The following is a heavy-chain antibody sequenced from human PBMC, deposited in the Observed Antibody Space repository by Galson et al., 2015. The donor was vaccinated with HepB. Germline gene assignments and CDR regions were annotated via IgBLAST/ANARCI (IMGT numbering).Heavy chain of an antibody. V-gene: IGHV3-30*18. CDR2: ISYDGSKK. J-gene: IGHJ6*03. Sequence: SLRLSCAASGFTFTAYGMHWVRQAPGKGLEWLAVISYDGSKKYCADSVKGRFTISRDNSKNTLYLQMNSLRADDTAVYYCAKASYDFWSGTVFYMEVWGKGTTVTVSS. CDR3: AKASYDFWSGTVFYMEV. CDR1: GFTFTAYG. D-gene: IGHD3-3*01.